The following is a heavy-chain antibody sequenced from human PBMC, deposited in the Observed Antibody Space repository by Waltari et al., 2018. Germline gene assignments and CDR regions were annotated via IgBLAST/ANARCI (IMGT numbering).Heavy chain of an antibody. J-gene: IGHJ4*02. V-gene: IGHV4-61*02. CDR3: ARGLLWFGELKNFDY. Sequence: QVQLQESGPGLVKPSQTLALTCTVCGGSISSGRCFWTWIRQPAGKGLEWVGHIYTSGSTNYNPSLKSRVAISIDTSKNQFSLKLSSVTAADTAVYYCARGLLWFGELKNFDYWGQGTLVTVSS. CDR2: IYTSGST. D-gene: IGHD3-10*01. CDR1: GGSISSGRCF.